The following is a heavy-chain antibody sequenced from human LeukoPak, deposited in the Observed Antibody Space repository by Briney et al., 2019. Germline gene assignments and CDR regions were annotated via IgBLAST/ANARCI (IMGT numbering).Heavy chain of an antibody. CDR2: IYYSGST. CDR3: ARAPPVGEDDYYYYDMDF. Sequence: PSETLSLTCTVSGGSISSYYWSWIRQPPGKGLEWIGYIYYSGSTNYNPSLKSRVTISVDTSKNQFSLKLSSVTAADTAVYYCARAPPVGEDDYYYYDMDFWGKGTTVTVSS. V-gene: IGHV4-59*01. J-gene: IGHJ6*03. D-gene: IGHD3-3*01. CDR1: GGSISSYY.